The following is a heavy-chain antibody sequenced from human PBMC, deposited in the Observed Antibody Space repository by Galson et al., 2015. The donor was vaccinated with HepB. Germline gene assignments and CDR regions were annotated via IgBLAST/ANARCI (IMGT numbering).Heavy chain of an antibody. CDR2: IYTSGST. CDR1: GGSISSYY. J-gene: IGHJ3*02. V-gene: IGHV4-4*07. CDR3: ARGHYDSSGSTPNDAFDI. Sequence: SETLSLTCTVSGGSISSYYWSWIRQPAGKGLEWIGRIYTSGSTNYNPSLKSRVTMSVDTSKNQFSLKLSSVTAADTAVYYCARGHYDSSGSTPNDAFDIWGQGTMVTVSS. D-gene: IGHD3-22*01.